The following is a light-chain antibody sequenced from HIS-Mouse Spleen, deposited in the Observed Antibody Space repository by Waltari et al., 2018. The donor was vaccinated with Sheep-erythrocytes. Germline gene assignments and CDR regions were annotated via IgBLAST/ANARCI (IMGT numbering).Light chain of an antibody. CDR2: EGS. Sequence: QSALTQPASVSGSPGQSITLPCTGTSSDVGCYNLVSWYQQHPGKAPKLMIYEGSKRPSGVSNRFSGSKSGNTASLTISGLQAEDEADYYCCSYAGSSTPWVFGGGTKLTVL. J-gene: IGLJ3*02. CDR3: CSYAGSSTPWV. CDR1: SSDVGCYNL. V-gene: IGLV2-23*01.